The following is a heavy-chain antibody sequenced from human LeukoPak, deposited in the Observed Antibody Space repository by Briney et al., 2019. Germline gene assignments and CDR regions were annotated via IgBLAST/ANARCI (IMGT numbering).Heavy chain of an antibody. V-gene: IGHV4-30-4*08. Sequence: SETLSLTCTVSGGSISSGDYYWSWIRQPPGKGLEWIGYIYYSGSTYYNPSLKSRVTISVDTSKNQFSLKLSSVTAADTAVYYCARVRPVAAAGTIDYWGQGTLVTVSS. CDR1: GGSISSGDYY. CDR3: ARVRPVAAAGTIDY. CDR2: IYYSGST. J-gene: IGHJ4*02. D-gene: IGHD6-13*01.